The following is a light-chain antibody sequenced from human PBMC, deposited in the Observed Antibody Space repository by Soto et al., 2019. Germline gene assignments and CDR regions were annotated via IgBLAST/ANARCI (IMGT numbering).Light chain of an antibody. CDR3: SSYTSSSTRV. Sequence: QSALTQPASVSGSPGQSITISCTGTNSDVGGYNYVSWYQQHPGKAPKLMIYEVSNRPSGVSTRFSGSKSGNTASLTISGLQAEDEADYYCSSYTSSSTRVFGTGTKLTVL. J-gene: IGLJ1*01. CDR1: NSDVGGYNY. V-gene: IGLV2-14*01. CDR2: EVS.